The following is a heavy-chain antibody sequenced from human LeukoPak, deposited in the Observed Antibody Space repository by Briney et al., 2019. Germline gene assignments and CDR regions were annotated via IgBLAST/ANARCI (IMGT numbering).Heavy chain of an antibody. D-gene: IGHD3-22*01. J-gene: IGHJ5*02. CDR2: VNHSGST. CDR3: ASYYYDSSGNNWFDP. CDR1: GGSFSGYY. Sequence: PSETLSLTCAVYGGSFSGYYWSWIRQPPGKGLGWIGEVNHSGSTNYNPSLKSRVTISVDTSKNQFSLKLSSVTAADTAVYYCASYYYDSSGNNWFDPWGQGTLVTVSS. V-gene: IGHV4-34*01.